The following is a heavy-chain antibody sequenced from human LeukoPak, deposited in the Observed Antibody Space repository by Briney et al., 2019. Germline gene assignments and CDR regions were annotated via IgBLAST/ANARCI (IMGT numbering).Heavy chain of an antibody. CDR2: INHSGST. Sequence: SETLSLTCAVYGGSFSGYYWSWIRQPPGKGLEWIGEINHSGSTNYNPSLKSRVTISVDTSKNQFSLKLSSVTAADTAVYYCARGPSLWYYDRGEVFDYWGQGTQVTVSS. J-gene: IGHJ4*02. CDR1: GGSFSGYY. D-gene: IGHD3-22*01. CDR3: ARGPSLWYYDRGEVFDY. V-gene: IGHV4-34*01.